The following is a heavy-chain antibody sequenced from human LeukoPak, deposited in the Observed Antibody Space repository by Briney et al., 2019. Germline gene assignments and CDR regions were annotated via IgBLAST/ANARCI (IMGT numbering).Heavy chain of an antibody. CDR3: ARGGAALSHYFDY. CDR1: GCTFSSYA. V-gene: IGHV1-69*05. Sequence: GASVKVSFKSSGCTFSSYAISWVRQPPGQGLEWMGGIIPIFGTANYAQKSQGRVTITTDESPSTAYMELSSLRSEDTAVYYCARGGAALSHYFDYWGQGTLVTVSS. CDR2: IIPIFGTA. J-gene: IGHJ4*02. D-gene: IGHD1-26*01.